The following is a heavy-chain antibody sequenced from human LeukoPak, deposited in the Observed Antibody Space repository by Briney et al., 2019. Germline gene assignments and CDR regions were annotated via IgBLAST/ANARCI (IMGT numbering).Heavy chain of an antibody. CDR2: ISSSSSYI. CDR3: ARGAGSGSYYGTY. Sequence: GGSLRLSCAASGFTFTSYSMSWVRQAPGKGLEWVSSISSSSSYIYYADSVKGRFTISRDNAKNSLYLQMNSLRAEDTAVYYCARGAGSGSYYGTYWGQGTLVTVSS. CDR1: GFTFTSYS. V-gene: IGHV3-21*01. J-gene: IGHJ4*02. D-gene: IGHD1-26*01.